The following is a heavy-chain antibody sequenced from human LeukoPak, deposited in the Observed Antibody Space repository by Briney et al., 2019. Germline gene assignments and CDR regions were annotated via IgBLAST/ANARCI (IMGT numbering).Heavy chain of an antibody. D-gene: IGHD1-7*01. J-gene: IGHJ6*03. CDR2: IRYDGSTT. CDR1: GLTFRSHG. V-gene: IGHV3-30*02. Sequence: GGSLRLSCAVAGLTFRSHGMHWVRQAPGKGLECMAHIRYDGSTTDFADSRKGRFIISRDNPRNTLYLQMNTLRAEDTAVYYCATDGGGTLDDYYMDVWGKGTTVIVSS. CDR3: ATDGGGTLDDYYMDV.